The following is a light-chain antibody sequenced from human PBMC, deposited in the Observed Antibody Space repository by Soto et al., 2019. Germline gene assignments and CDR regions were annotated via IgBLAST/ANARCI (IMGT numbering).Light chain of an antibody. J-gene: IGKJ1*01. CDR2: ATS. Sequence: ESVLTQSPGTLSLSPGERATLSCRASQSVYRNYLAWYQQKPGQAPRLLIYATSSRATDIPDRFSGSGSGTDFTLTISRLEPEDFAVYYCQQYGSSGTFGQGTKVDIK. CDR3: QQYGSSGT. V-gene: IGKV3-20*01. CDR1: QSVYRNY.